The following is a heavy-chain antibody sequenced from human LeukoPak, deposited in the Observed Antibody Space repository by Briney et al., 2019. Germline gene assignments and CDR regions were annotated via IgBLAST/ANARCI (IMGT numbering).Heavy chain of an antibody. Sequence: SETLSLTCTVSGGSISSSSYYWGWIRQPPGKGLEWIGRIYTSGSTNYNPSLKSRVTISVDTSKNQFSLKLSSVTAADTAVYYCARDTRIILVRGVKDHYSNYWGQGILVTVSS. CDR2: IYTSGST. CDR3: ARDTRIILVRGVKDHYSNY. V-gene: IGHV4-39*07. D-gene: IGHD3-10*01. J-gene: IGHJ4*02. CDR1: GGSISSSSYY.